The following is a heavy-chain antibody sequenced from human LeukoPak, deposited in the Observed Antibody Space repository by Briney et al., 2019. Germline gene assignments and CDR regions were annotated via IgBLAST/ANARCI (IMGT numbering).Heavy chain of an antibody. Sequence: PSETLSLTCTVSGGSISSSSYYWGWIRQPPGKGLEWIGSIYYGGSTYYNPSLKSRVTISVDTSKSQFSLKLSSVTAADTAVYYCARTYCSSTSCYTHAFDIWGQGTMVTVSS. J-gene: IGHJ3*02. V-gene: IGHV4-39*07. CDR2: IYYGGST. CDR1: GGSISSSSYY. D-gene: IGHD2-2*02. CDR3: ARTYCSSTSCYTHAFDI.